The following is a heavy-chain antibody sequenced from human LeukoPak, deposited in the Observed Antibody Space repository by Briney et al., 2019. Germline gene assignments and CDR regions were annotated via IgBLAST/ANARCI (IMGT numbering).Heavy chain of an antibody. D-gene: IGHD1-14*01. CDR3: VRHLTDPTSGDY. J-gene: IGHJ4*02. CDR1: GYTFTDEY. V-gene: IGHV1-2*02. CDR2: MHPNTGDT. Sequence: ASVKVSCKTSGYTFTDEYIHWVRQAPGHGLECMGWMHPNTGDTVYVQKFQGRVTFTRDTSISTAYMELHRLRSDDTAVYCCVRHLTDPTSGDYWGQGTLVTVSS.